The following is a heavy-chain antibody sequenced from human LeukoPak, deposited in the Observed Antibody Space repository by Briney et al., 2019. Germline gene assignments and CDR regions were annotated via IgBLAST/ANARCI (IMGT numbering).Heavy chain of an antibody. J-gene: IGHJ4*02. Sequence: ASVKVSCKASGYSFSSYGFSWVRQAPGQGLEWMGWISAQNGNTNYAQKVQGRVTMTTDTSTSTAYMELRSLRSDDTAVYYCAREYYYDSSGYTVDYWGQGTLVTVSS. CDR2: ISAQNGNT. CDR3: AREYYYDSSGYTVDY. CDR1: GYSFSSYG. D-gene: IGHD3-22*01. V-gene: IGHV1-18*01.